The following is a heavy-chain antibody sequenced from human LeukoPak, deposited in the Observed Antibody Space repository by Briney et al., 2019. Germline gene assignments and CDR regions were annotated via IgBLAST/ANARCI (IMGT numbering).Heavy chain of an antibody. CDR2: INPSGGST. CDR3: ARGIVVVPAAIARHFDY. J-gene: IGHJ4*02. V-gene: IGHV1-46*01. CDR1: GYTFTSYY. D-gene: IGHD2-2*02. Sequence: ASVKVSCKASGYTFTSYYMHWVRQAPAQGLAWMGIINPSGGSTSYAQKFQGRVTMTRDTSTSTVYMELSSLRSEDTAVYYCARGIVVVPAAIARHFDYWGQGTLVTVSS.